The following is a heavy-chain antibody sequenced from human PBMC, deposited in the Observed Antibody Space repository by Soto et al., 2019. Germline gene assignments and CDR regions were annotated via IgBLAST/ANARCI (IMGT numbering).Heavy chain of an antibody. CDR3: ARVGESDFWSGYYDY. D-gene: IGHD3-3*01. CDR2: IYYSGST. V-gene: IGHV4-59*01. Sequence: SETLSLTCTVSGGSISSYYWSWIRQPPGKGLEWIGYIYYSGSTNYNPSLKSRVTISVDTSKNQFSLKLSSVTAADTAVYYCARVGESDFWSGYYDYWGQGTLVTVSS. J-gene: IGHJ4*02. CDR1: GGSISSYY.